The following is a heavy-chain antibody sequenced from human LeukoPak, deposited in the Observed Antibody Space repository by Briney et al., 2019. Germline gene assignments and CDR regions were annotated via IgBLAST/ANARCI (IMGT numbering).Heavy chain of an antibody. J-gene: IGHJ4*02. Sequence: PGGSLRLSCAASGFTFSDYYMSWIRQAPGKGLEWVAYISYSSSYTNYADSVKGRFTISRDNAKESLYLQMSSLRAEDTAVYYCAKDRPCTTCSPSDYWGQGTLVTVSS. CDR3: AKDRPCTTCSPSDY. D-gene: IGHD2-2*01. CDR1: GFTFSDYY. CDR2: ISYSSSYT. V-gene: IGHV3-11*05.